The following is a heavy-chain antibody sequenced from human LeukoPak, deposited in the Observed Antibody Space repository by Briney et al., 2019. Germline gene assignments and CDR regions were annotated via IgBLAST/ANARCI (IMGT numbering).Heavy chain of an antibody. CDR1: GGSFSGYY. Sequence: SETLSLTCAVYGGSFSGYYWTWIRQPPGKGLEWIGEINHSGSTNYNPSLKSRVTISVDTSKNQFSLKLSSVTAADTAVYYCARHSYGSGSPSGPWGQGTLVTVSS. CDR3: ARHSYGSGSPSGP. J-gene: IGHJ5*02. CDR2: INHSGST. V-gene: IGHV4-34*01. D-gene: IGHD3-10*01.